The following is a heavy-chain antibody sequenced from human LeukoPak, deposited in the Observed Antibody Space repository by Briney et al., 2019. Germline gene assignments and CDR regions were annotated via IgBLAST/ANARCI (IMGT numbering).Heavy chain of an antibody. Sequence: SETLSLTCTVSGASISTYYWCWIRQPAGEGLEWIGHIYTSGSTDYNPSLKGRVTISVDKSKNQLSLKLSSVTAADTAVYYCAREVVPGVISTVRFDPWGQGTLVTDSS. V-gene: IGHV4-4*07. CDR2: IYTSGST. CDR3: AREVVPGVISTVRFDP. J-gene: IGHJ5*02. D-gene: IGHD2-2*01. CDR1: GASISTYY.